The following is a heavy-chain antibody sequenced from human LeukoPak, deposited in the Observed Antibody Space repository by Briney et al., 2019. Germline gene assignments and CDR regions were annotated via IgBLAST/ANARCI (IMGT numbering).Heavy chain of an antibody. D-gene: IGHD2-15*01. CDR1: GFTFSSYS. V-gene: IGHV3-21*04. Sequence: PGGSLRLSCAASGFTFSSYSMNWVRQAPGKGLEWVSSISSSSSCIYYADSVKGRFTISRDNAKNSLYLQMNSLRAEDTAVYYCAKPLGGQDAFDIWGQGTMVTVSS. CDR2: ISSSSSCI. CDR3: AKPLGGQDAFDI. J-gene: IGHJ3*02.